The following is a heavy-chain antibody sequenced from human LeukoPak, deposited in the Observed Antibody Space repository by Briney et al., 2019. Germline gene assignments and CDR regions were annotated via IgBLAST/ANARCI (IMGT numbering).Heavy chain of an antibody. Sequence: GGSLRLSCAASGFTVSSNYMSWVRQAPGKGLEWVSVIYSGGSTYYADSVKGRFTISRDNSKNTLYLQMNSLRAEDTAVYYCAREGQSGYCSGGSCYSYYYGMDVWGQGTTVTVSS. CDR2: IYSGGST. V-gene: IGHV3-66*01. CDR1: GFTVSSNY. J-gene: IGHJ6*02. CDR3: AREGQSGYCSGGSCYSYYYGMDV. D-gene: IGHD2-15*01.